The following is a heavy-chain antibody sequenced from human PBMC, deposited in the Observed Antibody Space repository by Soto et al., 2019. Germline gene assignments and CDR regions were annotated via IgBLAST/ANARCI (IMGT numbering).Heavy chain of an antibody. V-gene: IGHV5-10-1*01. J-gene: IGHJ3*02. CDR1: GYSFTSYW. D-gene: IGHD3-3*01. Sequence: PGESLKISCKGSGYSFTSYWISWVRQMPGKGLEWMGRIDPSDSYTNYSPSFQGHVTISADKSISTAYLQWSSLKASDTAMYYCASLRFLEWPDAFDIWDQGTMVTVAS. CDR3: ASLRFLEWPDAFDI. CDR2: IDPSDSYT.